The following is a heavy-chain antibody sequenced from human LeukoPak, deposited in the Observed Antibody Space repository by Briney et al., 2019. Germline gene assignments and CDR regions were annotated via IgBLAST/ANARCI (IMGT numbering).Heavy chain of an antibody. CDR1: GFTFSSYA. J-gene: IGHJ4*02. D-gene: IGHD6-19*01. CDR2: ISYDGSNK. CDR3: ATEDINGYSSFDY. V-gene: IGHV3-30-3*01. Sequence: PGGSLRLSCAASGFTFSSYAMHWVRQAPGKGLEWVPVISYDGSNKYYADSVKGRFTISRDNSKNTLYLQMNSLRAEDTAVYYCATEDINGYSSFDYWGQGTLVTVSS.